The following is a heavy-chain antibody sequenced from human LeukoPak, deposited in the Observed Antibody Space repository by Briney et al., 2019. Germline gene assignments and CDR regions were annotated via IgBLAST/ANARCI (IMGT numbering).Heavy chain of an antibody. CDR2: INHSGST. CDR1: GGSFSGYY. CDR3: ARRAYYYRDSSGYLGPYYYYMDV. Sequence: SETLSLTCAVYGGSFSGYYWSWIRQPPGKGLEWIGEINHSGSTNYNPPLKSRVTISVDTSKNQFSLKLSSVTAADTAVYYCARRAYYYRDSSGYLGPYYYYMDVWGKGTTVTVSS. D-gene: IGHD3-22*01. J-gene: IGHJ6*03. V-gene: IGHV4-34*01.